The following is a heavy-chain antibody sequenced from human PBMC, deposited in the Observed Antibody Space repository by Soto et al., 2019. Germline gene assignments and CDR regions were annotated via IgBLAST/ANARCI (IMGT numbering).Heavy chain of an antibody. V-gene: IGHV4-4*02. CDR1: GGSISSSDW. D-gene: IGHD2-15*01. J-gene: IGHJ4*02. Sequence: PSETLSLTCAVSGGSISSSDWWSWVRQPPGKGLEWIGEIYHSGSTNYNPSLKSRVTISVDKSKNQFSLKLSSVTAADTAVYYCARSAGYCSGGNCYSFRWYFDYWGQGTLVTVSS. CDR2: IYHSGST. CDR3: ARSAGYCSGGNCYSFRWYFDY.